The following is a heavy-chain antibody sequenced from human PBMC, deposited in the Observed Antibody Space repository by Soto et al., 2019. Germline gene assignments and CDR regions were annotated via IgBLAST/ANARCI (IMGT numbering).Heavy chain of an antibody. V-gene: IGHV3-33*01. J-gene: IGHJ5*02. CDR2: IWYDGSNK. CDR3: ARDSLDCSGGSCYPGPSWFDP. CDR1: GFTFSSYG. D-gene: IGHD2-15*01. Sequence: PGGSLRLSCAASGFTFSSYGMHWVRQAPGKGLEWVAVIWYDGSNKYYADSVKGRFTISRDNSKNTLYLQMNSLRAEDTAVYYCARDSLDCSGGSCYPGPSWFDPWGQGTLVTVYS.